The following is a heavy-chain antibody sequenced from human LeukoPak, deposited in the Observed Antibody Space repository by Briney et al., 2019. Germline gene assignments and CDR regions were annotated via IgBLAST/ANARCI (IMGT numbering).Heavy chain of an antibody. CDR1: GFTFTDHP. V-gene: IGHV3-21*01. J-gene: IGHJ4*02. CDR2: ICRSSENI. CDR3: ARVSSPVAGTRDPPEY. Sequence: GGSLRLSCVASGFTFTDHPMNWVRQAPGKGLEWVSSICRSSENIYYADSVKGRFTISRDNAKNSLYLQMDSLRAEDTAVYYCARVSSPVAGTRDPPEYWGQGTLVTVSS. D-gene: IGHD6-19*01.